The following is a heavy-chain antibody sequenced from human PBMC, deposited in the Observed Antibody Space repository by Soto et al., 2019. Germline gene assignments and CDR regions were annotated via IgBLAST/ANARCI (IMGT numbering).Heavy chain of an antibody. CDR1: GGSISSGDYY. J-gene: IGHJ2*01. Sequence: QVQLQESGPGLVKPSQTLSLTCTVSGGSISSGDYYWSWIRQPPGKGLEWIGYIYYSGSTYYNPFLKSRVTISVDTSKNQFSLKLSSVTAADTAVYYCAREDYGGNSAWYFDLWGRGTLVTVSS. CDR3: AREDYGGNSAWYFDL. V-gene: IGHV4-30-4*01. CDR2: IYYSGST. D-gene: IGHD4-17*01.